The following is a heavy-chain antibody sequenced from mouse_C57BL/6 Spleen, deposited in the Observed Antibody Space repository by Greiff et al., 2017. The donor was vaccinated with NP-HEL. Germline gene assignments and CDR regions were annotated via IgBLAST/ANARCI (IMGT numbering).Heavy chain of an antibody. CDR3: TSSSHYWYFDV. V-gene: IGHV1-15*01. D-gene: IGHD6-2*01. J-gene: IGHJ1*03. CDR1: GYTFTDYE. CDR2: IDPETGGT. Sequence: QVQLQQSGAELVRPGASVTLSCKASGYTFTDYEMHWVKQTPVHGLEWIGAIDPETGGTAYNQKFKGKAILTADKSSSTAYMELRSLTSEDSAVYYCTSSSHYWYFDVWGTGTTVTVSS.